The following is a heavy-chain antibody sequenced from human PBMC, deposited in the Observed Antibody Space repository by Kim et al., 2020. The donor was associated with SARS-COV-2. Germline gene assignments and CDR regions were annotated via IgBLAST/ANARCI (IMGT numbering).Heavy chain of an antibody. D-gene: IGHD3-16*01. CDR3: ARGLASGGGGGY. J-gene: IGHJ4*02. V-gene: IGHV1-2*02. CDR2: INPNSGGT. Sequence: ASVKVSCKASKYTFTDYYIHWVRQAPGQGLEYMGWINPNSGGTNYAQKFQGRVTVTRDTSISTAYMELIRLRSDDTAVYYCARGLASGGGGGYWGQGTLVTVSS. CDR1: KYTFTDYY.